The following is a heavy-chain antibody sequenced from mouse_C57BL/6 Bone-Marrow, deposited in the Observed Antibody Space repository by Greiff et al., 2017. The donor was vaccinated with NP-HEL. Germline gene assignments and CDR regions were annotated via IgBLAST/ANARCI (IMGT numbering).Heavy chain of an antibody. CDR2: IDPENGDT. Sequence: VQLQQSGAELVRPGASVKLSCTASGFNIKDDYMHWVKQRPEQGLEWIGWIDPENGDTEYDSKFQGKATITADTSSNTAYLQLSSLTSGDTAVFYCTTRTTVVAIGDWVADWGQGTLWTVSA. J-gene: IGHJ3*01. D-gene: IGHD1-1*01. CDR3: TTRTTVVAIGDWVAD. V-gene: IGHV14-4*01. CDR1: GFNIKDDY.